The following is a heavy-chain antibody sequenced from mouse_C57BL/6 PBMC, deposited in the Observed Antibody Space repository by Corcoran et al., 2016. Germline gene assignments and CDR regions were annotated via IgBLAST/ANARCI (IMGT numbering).Heavy chain of an antibody. J-gene: IGHJ3*01. CDR3: ARNGYYGWLAY. CDR1: GIDFSRYW. Sequence: EVKLLQSGGGLVQPGGSLKLSCAAPGIDFSRYWMSWVRRAPGKGLEWIGEINPDSRTINYAPSLKDKFIISRDNAKSTLYLQMSKVRSEDTALYYCARNGYYGWLAYWGQGTLVTVSA. V-gene: IGHV4-1*01. CDR2: INPDSRTI. D-gene: IGHD2-3*01.